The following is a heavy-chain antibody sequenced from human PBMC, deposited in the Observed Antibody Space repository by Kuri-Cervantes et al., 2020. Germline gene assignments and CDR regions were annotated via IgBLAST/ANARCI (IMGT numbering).Heavy chain of an antibody. Sequence: LTCAASGFTVSSNYMSWVRQAPGKGLEWVAVISYDGSNKYYADSVKGRFTISRDNSKNTLYLQMNSLRAEDTAVYYCARDSSSWYGSFDYWGQGTLVTVSS. CDR3: ARDSSSWYGSFDY. D-gene: IGHD6-13*01. CDR2: ISYDGSNK. CDR1: GFTVSSNY. J-gene: IGHJ4*02. V-gene: IGHV3-30*03.